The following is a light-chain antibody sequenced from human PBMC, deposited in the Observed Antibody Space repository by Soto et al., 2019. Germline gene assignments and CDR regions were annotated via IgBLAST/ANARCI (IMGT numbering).Light chain of an antibody. Sequence: EIVMTQSPLSLAVTPGEPASISCRSSQCLLYSTYNYLDWYLQKPGQSPQLLIYLSSSRASGVPDRFSGSGSGTDFTLKISRVEAGDVGVYYCMQALQTPYTFGQGTKVDIK. J-gene: IGKJ2*01. CDR3: MQALQTPYT. CDR2: LSS. CDR1: QCLLYSTYNY. V-gene: IGKV2-28*01.